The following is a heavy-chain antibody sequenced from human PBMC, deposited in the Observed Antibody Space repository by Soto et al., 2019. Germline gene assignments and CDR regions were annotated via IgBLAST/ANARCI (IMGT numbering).Heavy chain of an antibody. J-gene: IGHJ4*02. CDR3: ARTAPMDAGDTYYYDF. CDR2: IIPFFGTA. CDR1: GGTFSTFG. D-gene: IGHD3-16*01. V-gene: IGHV1-69*01. Sequence: QVQLVQSGAEVKKTGSSVKVSCKTSGGTFSTFGISWVRQAPGQGVEWMGGIIPFFGTAEYSQKFEDRITVTADESTNTVYMGLRSLTSADTAIYYCARTAPMDAGDTYYYDFWGQGALVTVSS.